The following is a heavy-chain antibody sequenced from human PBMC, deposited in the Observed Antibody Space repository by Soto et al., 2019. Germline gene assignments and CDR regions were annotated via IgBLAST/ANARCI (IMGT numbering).Heavy chain of an antibody. CDR3: ARSVYGYRSGWYRLGFDY. D-gene: IGHD6-19*01. J-gene: IGHJ4*02. Sequence: PGGSLRLSCAASGFTFSSYEMNLVRQAPGKGLEWVSYISSSGSTIYYADSVKGRFTISRDNAKNSLYLQMNSLRAEDTAVYYCARSVYGYRSGWYRLGFDYWGQGTLVTVSS. V-gene: IGHV3-48*03. CDR2: ISSSGSTI. CDR1: GFTFSSYE.